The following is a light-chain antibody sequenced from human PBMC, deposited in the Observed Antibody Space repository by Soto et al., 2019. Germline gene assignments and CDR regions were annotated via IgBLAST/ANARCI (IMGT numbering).Light chain of an antibody. J-gene: IGKJ1*01. CDR1: QSIRTN. Sequence: DIVMTQSPATLSVSQGERATLSCRASQSIRTNLAWYQHKPGQAPRLLIYGASTGATGVPARFSGSGSGTEFHLTISSLQSEDFAAYYVQQYNNWPRTFGQWTKVEIK. CDR3: QQYNNWPRT. CDR2: GAS. V-gene: IGKV3-15*01.